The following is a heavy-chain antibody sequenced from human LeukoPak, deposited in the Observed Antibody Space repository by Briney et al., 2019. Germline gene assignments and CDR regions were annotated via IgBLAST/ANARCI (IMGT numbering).Heavy chain of an antibody. CDR3: ARDSYSSGSYYFDY. J-gene: IGHJ4*02. Sequence: PSETLSLTCTVSGGSISSYYWSWIRQPPGKGLEWIGYIYYSGSTNYNPSPKSRVTISVDTSKNQFSLKLSSVTAADTAVYYCARDSYSSGSYYFDYWGQGTLVTVSS. V-gene: IGHV4-59*01. CDR1: GGSISSYY. CDR2: IYYSGST. D-gene: IGHD6-19*01.